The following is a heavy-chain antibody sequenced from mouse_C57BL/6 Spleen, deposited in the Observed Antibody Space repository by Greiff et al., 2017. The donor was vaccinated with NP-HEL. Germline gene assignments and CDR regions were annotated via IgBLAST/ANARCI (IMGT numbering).Heavy chain of an antibody. CDR2: IRSKSSNDAT. V-gene: IGHV10-3*01. CDR1: GFTFYTYA. J-gene: IGHJ3*01. D-gene: IGHD2-4*01. Sequence: EVKLVESGGGLVQPKGSLKLSCAASGFTFYTYAMHWVRQAPGKGLEWVARIRSKSSNDATYYADSVKDRFTISRDDSQRMLYLQMNNLKTEDTAMDYFVRERGYDYDGAWFAYWGQGTLVTVSA. CDR3: VRERGYDYDGAWFAY.